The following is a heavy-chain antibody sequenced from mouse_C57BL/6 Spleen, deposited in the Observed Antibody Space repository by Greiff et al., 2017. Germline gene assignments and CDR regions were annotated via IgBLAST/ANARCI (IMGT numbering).Heavy chain of an antibody. D-gene: IGHD1-1*01. Sequence: EVKLVESGTVLARPGASVKMSCKTSGYTFTSYWMHWVKQRPGQGLEWIGAIYPGNSNTSHNQKFKGKAKLTAVTSASTAYMELSSLTNEDSAVYCGTRRVTTVVATRDDWGQGTTLTVSS. CDR1: GYTFTSYW. J-gene: IGHJ2*01. CDR3: TRRVTTVVATRDD. CDR2: IYPGNSNT. V-gene: IGHV1-5*01.